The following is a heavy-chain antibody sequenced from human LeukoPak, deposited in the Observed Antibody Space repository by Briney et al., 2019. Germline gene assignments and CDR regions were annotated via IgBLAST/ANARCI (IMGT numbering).Heavy chain of an antibody. CDR1: GGSFSTSG. D-gene: IGHD7-27*01. CDR3: ARDHWGIVENGYDYFYYDMDV. Sequence: ASVKVSCKASGGSFSTSGFSWVRQAPGQGLEWMGGAIPIYGTPSYAQKFQGRVTITTDESTSTAYMELSSLRSEDTAVYYCARDHWGIVENGYDYFYYDMDVWGQGTTVTVSS. V-gene: IGHV1-69*05. J-gene: IGHJ6*02. CDR2: AIPIYGTP.